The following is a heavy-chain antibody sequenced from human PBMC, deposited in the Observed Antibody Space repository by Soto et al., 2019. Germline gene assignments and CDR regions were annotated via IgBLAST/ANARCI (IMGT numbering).Heavy chain of an antibody. CDR1: GGTFSSYA. Sequence: SVKVSCKASGGTFSSYAISWVRQAPGQGLEWMGGIIPIFGTANYAQKFQGRVTITADESTSTAYMELSSLRSEDTAVYYCANAIVVVPAAIGWFDPWGQGTLVTVSS. J-gene: IGHJ5*02. V-gene: IGHV1-69*13. CDR2: IIPIFGTA. CDR3: ANAIVVVPAAIGWFDP. D-gene: IGHD2-2*01.